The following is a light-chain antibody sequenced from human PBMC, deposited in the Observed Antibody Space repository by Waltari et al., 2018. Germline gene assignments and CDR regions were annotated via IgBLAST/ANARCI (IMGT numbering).Light chain of an antibody. Sequence: EVVMTQSPATLSLSPGERATLSCRASQSVSSFLAWYQQKPGQAPSLLIYGASTRATGIPARFNGSGSGTEFTLTISSLQSEDFAVYYCQQYNDWPPLTFGGGTKVEIK. J-gene: IGKJ4*01. CDR1: QSVSSF. V-gene: IGKV3-15*01. CDR2: GAS. CDR3: QQYNDWPPLT.